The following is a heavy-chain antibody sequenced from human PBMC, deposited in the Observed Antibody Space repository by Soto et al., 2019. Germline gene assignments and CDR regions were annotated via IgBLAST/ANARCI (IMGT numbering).Heavy chain of an antibody. J-gene: IGHJ5*02. Sequence: QVQLVQSGAELVKPGASVTVSCKIYGYVFTHYYLHWVRQAPGQGLAWMGIINPDGGSTAYARKFQGRFTMTTDTSTNTVHLELRSLRSDDTAVYYCVRGHVDTFDFCIGHADPWGQGTLVTVSS. D-gene: IGHD3-3*01. CDR3: VRGHVDTFDFCIGHADP. CDR1: GYVFTHYY. V-gene: IGHV1-46*03. CDR2: INPDGGST.